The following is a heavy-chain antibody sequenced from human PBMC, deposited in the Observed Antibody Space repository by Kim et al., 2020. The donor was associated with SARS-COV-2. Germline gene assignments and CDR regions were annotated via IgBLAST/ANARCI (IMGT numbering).Heavy chain of an antibody. D-gene: IGHD1-7*01. Sequence: GGSLRLSCAASGFTFSSYGMHWVRQAPGKVLEWVAVIWYDGSNKYYADSVKGRFTISRDNSKNTLYLQMNSLRAEDTAVYYCARDGSLGWNYVFDFDYWGQGTLVTVSS. CDR3: ARDGSLGWNYVFDFDY. J-gene: IGHJ4*02. CDR1: GFTFSSYG. CDR2: IWYDGSNK. V-gene: IGHV3-33*01.